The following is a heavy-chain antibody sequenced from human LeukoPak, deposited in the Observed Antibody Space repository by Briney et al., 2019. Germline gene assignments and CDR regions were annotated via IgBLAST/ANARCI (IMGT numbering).Heavy chain of an antibody. Sequence: PGGSLRLSCAAYGFSFTSYGMTWVRQAPGKGLEWVSSISGSSGHNTYYADSVKGRFTISRDNSKNTIYLQMSSLRAEDTATYYCAKLVDSAGTAYWGQGTLVTVSS. CDR2: ISGSSGHNT. J-gene: IGHJ4*02. D-gene: IGHD6-13*01. V-gene: IGHV3-23*01. CDR1: GFSFTSYG. CDR3: AKLVDSAGTAY.